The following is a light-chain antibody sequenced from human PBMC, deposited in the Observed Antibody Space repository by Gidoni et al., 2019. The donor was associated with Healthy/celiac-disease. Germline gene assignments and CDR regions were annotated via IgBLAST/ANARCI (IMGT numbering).Light chain of an antibody. V-gene: IGKV1-9*01. CDR2: AAS. CDR3: QQLNSYPPMCS. CDR1: QGISSY. J-gene: IGKJ2*04. Sequence: DIQLTPSPSFLSASVGDRVTITCRASQGISSYLAWYQQKPGKAPKLLIYAASTLQSGVPSRFSGSGSGTEFTLTISSLQPEDFATYYCQQLNSYPPMCSFXQXTKLEIK.